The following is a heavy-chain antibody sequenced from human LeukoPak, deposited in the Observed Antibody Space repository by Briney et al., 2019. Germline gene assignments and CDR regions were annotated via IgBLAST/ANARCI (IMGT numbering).Heavy chain of an antibody. V-gene: IGHV3-48*03. Sequence: GGSLRLSCAASGFTFSSYEMNWVRQAPGKGLEWVSYISSSGSTIYYADSVKGRFTISRDNAKNSLYLQMNSLRAEDTAVYYCARDLTYYYDSSGYYWDYWGQGTLVTVSS. J-gene: IGHJ4*02. CDR3: ARDLTYYYDSSGYYWDY. CDR2: ISSSGSTI. D-gene: IGHD3-22*01. CDR1: GFTFSSYE.